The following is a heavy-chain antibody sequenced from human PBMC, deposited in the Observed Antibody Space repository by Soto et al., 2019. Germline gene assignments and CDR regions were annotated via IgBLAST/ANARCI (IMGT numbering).Heavy chain of an antibody. J-gene: IGHJ5*02. D-gene: IGHD2-15*01. CDR1: GGTFSSYA. V-gene: IGHV1-69*05. Sequence: SVKVSCKASGGTFSSYAISWVRQAPGQGLEWMGGIIPIFGTANYAQKFQDRVIITRDTSASTAYMDLSSLRSEDTAVYYCARGIATGQLDPWGQGTLVTVSS. CDR3: ARGIATGQLDP. CDR2: IIPIFGTA.